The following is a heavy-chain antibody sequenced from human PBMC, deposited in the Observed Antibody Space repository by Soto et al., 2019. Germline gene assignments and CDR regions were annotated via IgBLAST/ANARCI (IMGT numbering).Heavy chain of an antibody. CDR3: SRDYCGGTHCYDYSYYMDV. CDR2: IRDKANRYAT. CDR1: GFSFSDSA. V-gene: IGHV3-73*01. J-gene: IGHJ6*03. Sequence: EVQLVESGGGLVQPGGSLKLSCAASGFSFSDSAMHWVRQASGQGLEWVGRIRDKANRYATAYAASVKGRFTISRDDSKNTAYLQMNSLKTEDTAVYYCSRDYCGGTHCYDYSYYMDVWGEGTTVTVSS. D-gene: IGHD2-2*01.